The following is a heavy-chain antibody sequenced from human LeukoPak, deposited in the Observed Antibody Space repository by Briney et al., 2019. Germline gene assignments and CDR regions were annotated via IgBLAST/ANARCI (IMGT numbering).Heavy chain of an antibody. CDR2: IYSGGST. Sequence: GGSLRLSCAASGFTVSSNYMNWVRQAPGKGLEWVSVIYSGGSTDYADSVKGRFTISRDNSKNTLYLQMNSLRGEDTAVYYCARDHPPSGAFGIWGQGTMVTVSS. V-gene: IGHV3-66*01. CDR1: GFTVSSNY. CDR3: ARDHPPSGAFGI. D-gene: IGHD3-10*01. J-gene: IGHJ3*02.